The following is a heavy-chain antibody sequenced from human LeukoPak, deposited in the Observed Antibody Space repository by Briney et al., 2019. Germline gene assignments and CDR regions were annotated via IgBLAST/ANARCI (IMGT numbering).Heavy chain of an antibody. Sequence: PSETLSLTCTVSGGSISSSSYYWGWIRRPPGKGLEWIGSIYYSGSTYYNPSLKSRVTISVDTSKNQFSLKLSSVTAADTAVYYCARDQGSGAVAGKDWGQGTLVTVSS. J-gene: IGHJ4*02. CDR3: ARDQGSGAVAGKD. V-gene: IGHV4-39*07. CDR1: GGSISSSSYY. CDR2: IYYSGST. D-gene: IGHD6-19*01.